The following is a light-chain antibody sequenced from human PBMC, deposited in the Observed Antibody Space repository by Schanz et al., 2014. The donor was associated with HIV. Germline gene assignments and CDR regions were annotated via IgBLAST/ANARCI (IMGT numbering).Light chain of an antibody. V-gene: IGKV1-17*01. J-gene: IGKJ4*01. CDR2: AAS. CDR3: LQHNSYPLT. CDR1: QDIGND. Sequence: DIQMTQSPSSLSASVGDRVTIACRASQDIGNDLGWYQQKPGKAPKRLISAASTLQSGVPSRFSGSGSGIEFTLTISSLQPEDFATYYCLQHNSYPLTFGGGTKVEIK.